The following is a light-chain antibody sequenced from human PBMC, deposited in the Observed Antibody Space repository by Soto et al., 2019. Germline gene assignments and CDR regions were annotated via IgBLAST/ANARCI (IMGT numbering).Light chain of an antibody. CDR1: ETFIRDY. CDR3: QQYVVSPGT. J-gene: IGKJ1*01. CDR2: GAS. V-gene: IGKV3-20*01. Sequence: EIVLTQSPGTLSLSPGERATLSCRASETFIRDYLAWYQHKPGQTPRLLICGASSRATGIPDRFSGSGSGTDFTLTVTRLEPEDFEVYYCQQYVVSPGTFGQGNKVDIX.